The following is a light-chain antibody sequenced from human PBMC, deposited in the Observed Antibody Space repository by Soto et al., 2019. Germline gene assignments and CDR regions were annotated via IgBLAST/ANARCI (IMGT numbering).Light chain of an antibody. CDR3: QQYGSSPT. J-gene: IGKJ4*01. V-gene: IGKV3-20*01. CDR1: QSVRSN. CDR2: GAS. Sequence: EIVMTQSPAILSVSPVERATLSGRASQSVRSNLSWYQQKLGHAPRLLISGASNRATGIPDRFSGSGSGTDFTLTISRLEPEDFAVYYCQQYGSSPTFGGGTKVDI.